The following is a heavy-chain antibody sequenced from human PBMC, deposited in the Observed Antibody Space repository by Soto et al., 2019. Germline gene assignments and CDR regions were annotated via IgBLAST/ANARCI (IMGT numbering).Heavy chain of an antibody. CDR3: AKGRRQWLVTSDFNY. V-gene: IGHV3-30*18. Sequence: VQLVESGGGVVQPGRSLRLSCAASGFTFSDYAMHWVRQAPGKGLEWVAVVSHDGRNTHYADSVKGRFTISRDSSKNTVSLEMTSLRTEDTAVHYAAKGRRQWLVTSDFNYWGQGALVTVSS. CDR2: VSHDGRNT. J-gene: IGHJ4*02. D-gene: IGHD6-19*01. CDR1: GFTFSDYA.